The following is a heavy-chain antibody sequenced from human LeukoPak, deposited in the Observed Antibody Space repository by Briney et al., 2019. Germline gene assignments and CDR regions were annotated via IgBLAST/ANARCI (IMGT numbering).Heavy chain of an antibody. CDR1: GFTFSSYA. Sequence: GGSLRLSCAASGFTFSSYAMSWVRQAPGKGLDWVSSINGGGGSTYYADSVKGRFTISRDNAKNSLYLQMNSLRVEDTAVYCARDATTELGTVYMDVWGKGTTVTISS. CDR2: INGGGGST. CDR3: ARDATTELGTVYMDV. V-gene: IGHV3-23*01. D-gene: IGHD4-17*01. J-gene: IGHJ6*03.